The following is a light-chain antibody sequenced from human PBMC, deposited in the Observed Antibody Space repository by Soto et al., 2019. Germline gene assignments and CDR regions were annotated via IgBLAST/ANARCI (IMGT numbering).Light chain of an antibody. J-gene: IGLJ1*01. CDR3: SSYTSSSLYV. V-gene: IGLV2-14*01. CDR2: EVS. Sequence: LTQPASVSGSPGQSVTISCTGTSSDVGGYNSVSWYKQHPGNAPKLMIYEVSNRPSGVSNRFSGSKSGNTASLTISGLQAEDEADYYCSSYTSSSLYVFGTGTKVTVL. CDR1: SSDVGGYNS.